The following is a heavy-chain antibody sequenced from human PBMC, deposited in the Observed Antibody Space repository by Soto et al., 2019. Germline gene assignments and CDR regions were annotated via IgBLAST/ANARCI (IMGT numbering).Heavy chain of an antibody. V-gene: IGHV1-18*01. CDR3: ARERYCSGGSCQRGAFDI. J-gene: IGHJ3*02. CDR2: ISAYNGNT. CDR1: GYTFTSYG. D-gene: IGHD2-15*01. Sequence: QVQLVQSGAEVKKHGASVKVSCKASGYTFTSYGISWVRQAPGQGLEWMGWISAYNGNTNYAQKLQGRVTMTTDTSTSTAYMELRSLRSDDTAVYYCARERYCSGGSCQRGAFDIWGQGTMVTVSS.